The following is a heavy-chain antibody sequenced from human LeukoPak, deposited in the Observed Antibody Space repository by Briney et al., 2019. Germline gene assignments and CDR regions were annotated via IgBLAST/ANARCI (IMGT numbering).Heavy chain of an antibody. J-gene: IGHJ3*02. V-gene: IGHV3-30*18. Sequence: GGSLRLSCAASGFTFSNAWMSWVRQAPDKGLEWVAVISDDGTTTFYADSVKGRITISRDNSKNTLYLQMNSLRADDTAVYYCAKDQGSGWFGGFDIWGQGTMVTVSS. D-gene: IGHD6-19*01. CDR2: ISDDGTTT. CDR1: GFTFSNAW. CDR3: AKDQGSGWFGGFDI.